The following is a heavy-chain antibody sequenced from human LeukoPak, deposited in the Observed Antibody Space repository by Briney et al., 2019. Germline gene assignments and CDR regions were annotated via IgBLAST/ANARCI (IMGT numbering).Heavy chain of an antibody. V-gene: IGHV4-34*01. J-gene: IGHJ6*02. CDR1: GFTFSSYA. CDR2: INHSGST. Sequence: PGGSLRLSCAASGFTFSSYAMSWIRQPPGKGLEWIREINHSGSTNYNPSLKSRVTISVDTSKNQFSLKLSSVTAADTAVYYCARALRDFWSGYYSALYYYGMDVWGQGTTVTVSS. CDR3: ARALRDFWSGYYSALYYYGMDV. D-gene: IGHD3-3*01.